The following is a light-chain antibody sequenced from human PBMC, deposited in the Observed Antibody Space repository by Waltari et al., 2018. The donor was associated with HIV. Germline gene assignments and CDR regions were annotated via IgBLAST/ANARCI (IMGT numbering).Light chain of an antibody. Sequence: QSALTQPASVSGSPGQSIPISCPGTSSDVGGYNYVSWYQQHPGKAPKLMIYEVSNRPSGVSNRFSGSKSDNTASLTISGLQAEDEADYYCSSYTSSSTLVFGGGTKLTVL. J-gene: IGLJ2*01. V-gene: IGLV2-14*01. CDR1: SSDVGGYNY. CDR2: EVS. CDR3: SSYTSSSTLV.